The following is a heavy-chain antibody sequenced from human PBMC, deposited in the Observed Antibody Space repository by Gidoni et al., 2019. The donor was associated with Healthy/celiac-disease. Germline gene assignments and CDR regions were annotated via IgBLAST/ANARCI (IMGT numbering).Heavy chain of an antibody. J-gene: IGHJ6*03. D-gene: IGHD1-1*01. Sequence: QVQLVESGGGVVQPGRSLRLSCAASGFTFSSYAMHWVRQAPGKGLEWVAVISYDGSNKYYADSVKGRFTISRDNSKNTLYLQMNSLRAEDTAVYYCARDGSVAAGTEELYYYYYMDVWGKGTTVTVSS. CDR2: ISYDGSNK. V-gene: IGHV3-30-3*01. CDR3: ARDGSVAAGTEELYYYYYMDV. CDR1: GFTFSSYA.